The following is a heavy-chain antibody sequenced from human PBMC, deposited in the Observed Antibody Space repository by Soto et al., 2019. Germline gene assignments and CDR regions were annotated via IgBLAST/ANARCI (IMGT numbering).Heavy chain of an antibody. J-gene: IGHJ4*02. V-gene: IGHV4-30-4*01. CDR2: IYYSGST. CDR1: GGSISSGDYY. D-gene: IGHD6-13*01. Sequence: SETLSLTCTVSGGSISSGDYYWSWIRQPPGKGLEWIGYIYYSGSTYYNPSLKSRVTISVDTSKNQFSLKLSSVTAADTAVYYCARYIAAAGILWDYWGQGTLVTVSS. CDR3: ARYIAAAGILWDY.